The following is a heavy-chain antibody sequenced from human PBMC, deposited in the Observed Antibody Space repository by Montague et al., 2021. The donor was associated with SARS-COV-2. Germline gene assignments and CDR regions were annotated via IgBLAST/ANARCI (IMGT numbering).Heavy chain of an antibody. J-gene: IGHJ6*03. V-gene: IGHV4-34*01. CDR3: ARGRGIQLWFNYYHYMDV. Sequence: SETLSLTCAVYGGSFSGYYWSWIRQPPGKGLEWIGEINHSGSTNYNPSLKSRVTISVDTSRNQFSLKLSSVTAADTAVYYCARGRGIQLWFNYYHYMDVWGKGTTVTVSS. CDR1: GGSFSGYY. D-gene: IGHD5-18*01. CDR2: INHSGST.